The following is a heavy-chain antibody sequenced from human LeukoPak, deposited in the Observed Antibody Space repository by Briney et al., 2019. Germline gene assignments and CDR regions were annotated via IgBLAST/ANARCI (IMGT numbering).Heavy chain of an antibody. D-gene: IGHD3-10*01. V-gene: IGHV4-34*01. CDR2: VNHSGST. CDR1: GGSFSAFY. Sequence: SETLSLTCSVYGGSFSAFYWNWIRQPPGKGLEWVGEVNHSGSTYYNPSLKSRVTFSVDTSKKQFSLKLSSVTAADTAVYYCARALGWFGELLVPDYFDYWGQGTLVTVSS. J-gene: IGHJ4*02. CDR3: ARALGWFGELLVPDYFDY.